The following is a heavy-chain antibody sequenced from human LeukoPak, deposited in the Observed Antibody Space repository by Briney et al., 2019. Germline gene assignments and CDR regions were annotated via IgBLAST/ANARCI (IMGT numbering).Heavy chain of an antibody. Sequence: SETLSLTCTVSGGSISTYRWSWIRQPAEKGLEWIGHICTSGSTYYNPSLKSRVTISVDTSKNQFSLKLNSVTAADTAIYYCARGNMWDYRRYYYYMDVWGKGTTVTVSS. V-gene: IGHV4-4*07. CDR2: ICTSGST. CDR3: ARGNMWDYRRYYYYMDV. D-gene: IGHD4-11*01. CDR1: GGSISTYR. J-gene: IGHJ6*03.